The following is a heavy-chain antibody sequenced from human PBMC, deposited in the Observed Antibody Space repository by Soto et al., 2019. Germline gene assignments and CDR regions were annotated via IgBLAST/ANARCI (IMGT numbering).Heavy chain of an antibody. Sequence: ASVKVSCKAPGDTFTSYYMHLVRQAPGHGLEXXGXXNXXXXXTXXAQKFQGRVTMTRDTSTSTVYMELRGLTSEDTAMYFCARPSNNYVAYWGQGALVTASS. J-gene: IGHJ4*02. CDR3: ARPSNNYVAY. CDR2: XNXXXXXT. D-gene: IGHD3-16*01. V-gene: IGHV1-46*01. CDR1: GDTFTSYY.